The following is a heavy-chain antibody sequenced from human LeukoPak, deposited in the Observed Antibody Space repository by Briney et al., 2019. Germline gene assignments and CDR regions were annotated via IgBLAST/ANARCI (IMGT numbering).Heavy chain of an antibody. CDR2: TNGRGGST. V-gene: IGHV3-23*01. Sequence: GGSLRLSCAASTFTLSSYAMSWVRQAPGKGLEWVSATNGRGGSTYYTDSVKGRFTISRDNSKNTLYLQMNSLRAEDTAVYYCATSRSGGSGYYSTFDYWGQGTLVTVSS. CDR3: ATSRSGGSGYYSTFDY. D-gene: IGHD3-22*01. J-gene: IGHJ4*02. CDR1: TFTLSSYA.